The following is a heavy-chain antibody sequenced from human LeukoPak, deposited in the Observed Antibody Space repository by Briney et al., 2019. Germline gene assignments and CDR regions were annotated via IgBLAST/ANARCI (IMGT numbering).Heavy chain of an antibody. J-gene: IGHJ6*02. D-gene: IGHD3-22*01. CDR1: GGSFSGYY. CDR2: INHSGST. V-gene: IGHV4-34*01. CDR3: ARGWYYDSSGYYRQYYYYGMDV. Sequence: PSETLSLTCAVYGGSFSGYYWSWIRQPPGKGLEWIGEINHSGSTNYNPSLKSRVTISVDTSKNQFSLKLSSVTAADTAVYYCARGWYYDSSGYYRQYYYYGMDVWGQGTTVTVSS.